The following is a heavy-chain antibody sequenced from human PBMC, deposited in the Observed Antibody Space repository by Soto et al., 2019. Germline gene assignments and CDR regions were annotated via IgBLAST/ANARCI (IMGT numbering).Heavy chain of an antibody. CDR2: IIPIFGTA. J-gene: IGHJ5*02. Sequence: QVQLVQSGAEVKKPGSSVKVSCKASGGTFSSYAISWVRQAPGQGLEWMGGIIPIFGTANYAQKFQGRVTITADESTSTAYMELSSLRSEDTAVYYCARVGMAASNFDNNWFAPWGQGTLVTVSS. D-gene: IGHD4-4*01. CDR3: ARVGMAASNFDNNWFAP. CDR1: GGTFSSYA. V-gene: IGHV1-69*01.